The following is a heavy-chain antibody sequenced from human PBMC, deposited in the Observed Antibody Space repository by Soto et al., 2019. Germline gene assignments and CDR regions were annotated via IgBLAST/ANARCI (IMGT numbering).Heavy chain of an antibody. V-gene: IGHV1-3*01. CDR1: GYTCTSYA. CDR2: INAGNGNT. J-gene: IGHJ4*02. CDR3: ASNIYGDNVDY. Sequence: ASVKVSCKASGYTCTSYAMHWVRQAPGQRLEWMGWINAGNGNTGYAQKFQGRVTMTRNTSISTAYMELSSLRSEDTAVYYCASNIYGDNVDYWGQLSLVPVSS. D-gene: IGHD4-17*01.